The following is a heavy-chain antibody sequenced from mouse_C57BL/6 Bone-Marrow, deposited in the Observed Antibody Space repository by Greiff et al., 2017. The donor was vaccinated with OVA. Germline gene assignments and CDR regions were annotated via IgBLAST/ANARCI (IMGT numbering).Heavy chain of an antibody. CDR1: GYTFTSYW. CDR2: INPSNGGT. V-gene: IGHV1-53*01. Sequence: QVQLQQPGTDLVKPGASVKLSCKASGYTFTSYWMHWVKQRPGQGLEWIGNINPSNGGTNYNEKFKSKATLTVDKSSSTAYMQLSSLTSEDSAVYYCASITTVVATPNFDYWGQGTTLTVSS. J-gene: IGHJ2*01. D-gene: IGHD1-1*01. CDR3: ASITTVVATPNFDY.